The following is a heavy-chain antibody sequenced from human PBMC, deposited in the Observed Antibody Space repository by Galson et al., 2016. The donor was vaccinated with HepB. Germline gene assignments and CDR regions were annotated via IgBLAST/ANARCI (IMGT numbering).Heavy chain of an antibody. V-gene: IGHV4-31*02. D-gene: IGHD1-7*01. CDR3: ARDGNKNYYFDY. CDR2: ISYSGST. J-gene: IGHJ4*02. Sequence: PGKALEWIGYISYSGSTYYSRSLKSRVTISVDTSKNQFSLRLTSVTAADTAVYYCARDGNKNYYFDYWGQGALVTVSS.